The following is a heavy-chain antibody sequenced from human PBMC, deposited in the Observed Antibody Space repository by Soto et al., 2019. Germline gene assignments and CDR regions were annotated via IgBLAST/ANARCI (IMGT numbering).Heavy chain of an antibody. J-gene: IGHJ6*02. V-gene: IGHV4-30-4*01. CDR3: ARDRGSGSYYLYYYYGMDV. CDR1: GGSISSGDYY. CDR2: IYYSGST. Sequence: SETPSLTCTVSGGSISSGDYYWSWIRQPPGKGLEWIGYIYYSGSTYYNPSLKSRVTISVDTSKNQFSLKLSSVTAADTAVYYCARDRGSGSYYLYYYYGMDVWGQGTTVTVSS. D-gene: IGHD3-10*01.